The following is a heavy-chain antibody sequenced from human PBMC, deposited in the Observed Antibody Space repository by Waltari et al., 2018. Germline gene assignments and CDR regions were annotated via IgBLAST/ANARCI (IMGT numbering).Heavy chain of an antibody. CDR3: ARRAPDSSGSQYYFDH. Sequence: QLQLQESGPGLVKPSETLSLTCTVSGGSVSSSIYYWGWIRQPPGKGLVWIGSINDSGRTYYHPSLESRVTISVDTSKNQFSLKVNSVTAADTAVYSCARRAPDSSGSQYYFDHWGQGTLVTVSS. J-gene: IGHJ4*02. CDR2: INDSGRT. V-gene: IGHV4-39*01. D-gene: IGHD3-22*01. CDR1: GGSVSSSIYY.